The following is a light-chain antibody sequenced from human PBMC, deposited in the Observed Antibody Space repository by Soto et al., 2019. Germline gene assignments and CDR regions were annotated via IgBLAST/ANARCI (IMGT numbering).Light chain of an antibody. CDR3: CSYATSSTFA. CDR2: EVS. CDR1: SSDVGSYNL. Sequence: QSALTQPASVSGSPGQSITISCTGTSSDVGSYNLVSWYQQHPGKAPKVMIYEVSKRPSGVSNRFSGSKSGSTASLTISGLQAEYEADYYCCSYATSSTFAFGGGTKLTVL. V-gene: IGLV2-23*02. J-gene: IGLJ2*01.